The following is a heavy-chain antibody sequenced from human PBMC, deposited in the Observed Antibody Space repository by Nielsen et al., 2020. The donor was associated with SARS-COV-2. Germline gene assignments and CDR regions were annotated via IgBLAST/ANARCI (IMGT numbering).Heavy chain of an antibody. D-gene: IGHD4-17*01. CDR2: ISSSSSYI. V-gene: IGHV3-21*01. CDR3: ARMDYGDFAIDY. J-gene: IGHJ4*02. CDR1: GFTFSSYS. Sequence: EGSLRLSCAASGFTFSSYSMNWVRQAPGKGLEWVSSISSSSSYIYYADSVKGRFTISRDNAKNSLYLQMNSLRAEDTAVYYCARMDYGDFAIDYWGQGTLVTVSS.